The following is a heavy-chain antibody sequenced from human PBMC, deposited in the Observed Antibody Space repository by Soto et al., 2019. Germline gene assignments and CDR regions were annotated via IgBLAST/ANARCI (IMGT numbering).Heavy chain of an antibody. D-gene: IGHD7-27*01. J-gene: IGHJ3*02. Sequence: GGSLSLSCAASGFTFSSYSMNWVRQAPGKGLEWVSSISSSSSYIYYADSVKGRFTISRDNSKNSLYLQMSSLRAEDTAVYYCARALLGGLVPNDAFDIWGQGTMVTVSS. CDR3: ARALLGGLVPNDAFDI. CDR1: GFTFSSYS. V-gene: IGHV3-21*01. CDR2: ISSSSSYI.